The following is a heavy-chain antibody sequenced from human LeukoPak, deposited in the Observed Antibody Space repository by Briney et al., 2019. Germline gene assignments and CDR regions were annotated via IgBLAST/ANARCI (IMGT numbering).Heavy chain of an antibody. CDR1: GYSISSGYY. CDR3: ARGRFDY. V-gene: IGHV4-61*01. CDR2: IYYSGST. Sequence: SETLSLTCTVSGYSISSGYYWGWIRQPPGKGLEWIGYIYYSGSTNYNPSLKSRVTISVDTSKNQFSLKLSSVTAADTAVYYCARGRFDYWGQGTLVTVSS. J-gene: IGHJ4*02.